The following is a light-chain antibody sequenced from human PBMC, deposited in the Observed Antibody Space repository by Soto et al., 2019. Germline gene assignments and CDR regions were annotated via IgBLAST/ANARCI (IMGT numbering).Light chain of an antibody. Sequence: DVVLTQSPLSLPVTLGQPASISCRSSQTLVYSDGNIYLNWFHQRPGQSPRRLIYKVSDRDSGVPDRFSGSGSCTDFTLKISRVEAGDVGVYFCMQGSHCPRTFGQGTKVEIK. CDR3: MQGSHCPRT. J-gene: IGKJ1*01. CDR1: QTLVYSDGNIY. CDR2: KVS. V-gene: IGKV2-30*01.